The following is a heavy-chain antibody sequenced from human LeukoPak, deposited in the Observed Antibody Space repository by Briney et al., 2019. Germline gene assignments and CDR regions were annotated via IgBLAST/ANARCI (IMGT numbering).Heavy chain of an antibody. J-gene: IGHJ4*02. D-gene: IGHD3-10*01. CDR3: ARDYAGSPDY. V-gene: IGHV3-74*03. CDR1: GFTFSTYW. CDR2: INGDGSTT. Sequence: GGSLRLSCTASGFTFSTYWINWIRQSPGKGLVWVALINGDGSTTTHADSVKGRFTIPRDNAKNTAYLQMNSLRDEDTAVYFCARDYAGSPDYWGQGTLVTVSA.